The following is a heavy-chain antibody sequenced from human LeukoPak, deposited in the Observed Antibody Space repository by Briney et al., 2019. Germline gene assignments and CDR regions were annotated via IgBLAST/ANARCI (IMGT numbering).Heavy chain of an antibody. V-gene: IGHV3-7*01. D-gene: IGHD2-15*01. CDR3: ARKYRYCSGGSCRYYGMDV. J-gene: IGHJ6*02. Sequence: PGRSLRLSCAASGFTFDDYAMHWVRQAPGKGLEWVANIKQDGSEKYYVDSVKGRFTISRDNAKNSLYLQMNSLRAEDTAVYYCARKYRYCSGGSCRYYGMDVWGQGTTVTVSS. CDR1: GFTFDDYA. CDR2: IKQDGSEK.